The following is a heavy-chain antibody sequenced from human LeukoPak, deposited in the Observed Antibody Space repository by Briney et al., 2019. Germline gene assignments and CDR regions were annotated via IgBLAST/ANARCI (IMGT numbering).Heavy chain of an antibody. J-gene: IGHJ3*02. CDR2: INLSGST. Sequence: SETLSLTCNVSGGFFGGDGFSWGWIRQPPGKGLNWIGEINLSGSTNYNPSLKSRVTISVDTSKNQFSLKLSSVTAADTAVYYCARKTAAHYYDSSALTDAFDIWGQGTMVTVSS. CDR3: ARKTAAHYYDSSALTDAFDI. CDR1: GGFFGGDGFS. D-gene: IGHD3-22*01. V-gene: IGHV4-34*01.